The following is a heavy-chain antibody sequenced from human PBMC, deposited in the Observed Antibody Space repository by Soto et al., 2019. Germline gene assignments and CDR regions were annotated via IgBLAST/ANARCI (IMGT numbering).Heavy chain of an antibody. V-gene: IGHV1-69*01. D-gene: IGHD2-2*02. J-gene: IGHJ4*02. CDR1: GDTFKNFA. CDR3: TRGSRPAAIRATFYF. Sequence: QVLLVQSGAEVKKPGSSVRVSCKASGDTFKNFAFSWVRQAPGHGLEWVGGILPLFNAPTYAQKFQGRVTITADEYTSTAYMDLSRLTSDDTAVYFCTRGSRPAAIRATFYFWGQGTLVTVSS. CDR2: ILPLFNAP.